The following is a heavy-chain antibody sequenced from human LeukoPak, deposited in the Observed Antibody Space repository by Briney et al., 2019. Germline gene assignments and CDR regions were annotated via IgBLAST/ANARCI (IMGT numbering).Heavy chain of an antibody. CDR2: IKSKTDGGTT. D-gene: IGHD3-3*01. V-gene: IGHV3-15*01. Sequence: DPGGSLRLSCAASGFTFSSYWMSWVRQAPGKGLEWVGRIKSKTDGGTTDYAAPVKGRFTISRDDSKNTLYLQMNSLKTEDTAVYYCTTGRYDFWSGLYGMDVWGQGTTVTVSS. CDR3: TTGRYDFWSGLYGMDV. CDR1: GFTFSSYW. J-gene: IGHJ6*02.